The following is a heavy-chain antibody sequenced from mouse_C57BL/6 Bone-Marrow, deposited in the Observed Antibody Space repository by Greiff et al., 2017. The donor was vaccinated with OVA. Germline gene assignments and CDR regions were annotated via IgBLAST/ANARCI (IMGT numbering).Heavy chain of an antibody. J-gene: IGHJ4*01. Sequence: VQLQQSGAELVKPGASVKLSCTASGFNIKDYYMHWVKQRTEQGLEWIGRIDPEAGETKSAPKFQGKGTLTADTSSNTAYLQLSSRTSVDTAIYYCARSAQSMGSMDYWGQGTSVTVSS. V-gene: IGHV14-2*01. D-gene: IGHD3-2*02. CDR1: GFNIKDYY. CDR3: ARSAQSMGSMDY. CDR2: IDPEAGET.